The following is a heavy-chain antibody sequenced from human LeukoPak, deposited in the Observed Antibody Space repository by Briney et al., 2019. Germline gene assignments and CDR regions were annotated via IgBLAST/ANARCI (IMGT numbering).Heavy chain of an antibody. CDR2: INPSGGSP. CDR3: ARGTPLFDY. Sequence: SVTVSCKASGYRFTSYYIHWVRQAPGQGLEWVGIINPSGGSPTYAQKCQGRVTMTGDTSTSTVYMELSSLRSEDTALYSCARGTPLFDYWGQGTLVTVSS. CDR1: GYRFTSYY. D-gene: IGHD2-2*01. J-gene: IGHJ4*02. V-gene: IGHV1-46*01.